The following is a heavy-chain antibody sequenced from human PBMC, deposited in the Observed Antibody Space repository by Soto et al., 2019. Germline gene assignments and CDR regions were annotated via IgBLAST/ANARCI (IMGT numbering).Heavy chain of an antibody. CDR2: MRTDNGNT. V-gene: IGHV1-18*01. D-gene: IGHD3-16*01. J-gene: IGHJ4*02. Sequence: ASVKVPCKPSGYTFTTYSINWVRQAPGQGLEWMGWMRTDNGNTNYAQKFKGRVTMTTDTSTSTAYLELRSLKSDDTAIYYCARGGNHVWGSSEFWGQGTLVTVSS. CDR1: GYTFTTYS. CDR3: ARGGNHVWGSSEF.